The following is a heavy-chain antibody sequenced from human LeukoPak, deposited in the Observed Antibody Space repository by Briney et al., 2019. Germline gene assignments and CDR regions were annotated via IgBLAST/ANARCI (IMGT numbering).Heavy chain of an antibody. J-gene: IGHJ4*02. CDR2: IYYSGST. CDR1: GGSISSYY. D-gene: IGHD3-22*01. V-gene: IGHV4-59*08. CDR3: AGTYYYDSSGYEG. Sequence: NPSETLSLTCTVSGGSISSYYWSWIRQPPGKGLEWIGYIYYSGSTNYNPSLKSRVTISVDTSKNQFSLKLSSVTAADTAVYYCAGTYYYDSSGYEGWGQGTLVTASS.